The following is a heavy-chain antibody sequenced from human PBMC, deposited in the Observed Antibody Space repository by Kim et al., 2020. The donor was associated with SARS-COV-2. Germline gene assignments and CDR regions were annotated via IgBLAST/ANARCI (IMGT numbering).Heavy chain of an antibody. CDR2: CGSPI. Sequence: CGSPIYYADSVKGRFTISRDNSKNSRYLQMNSLRAEDTAIYYCSRGKTGAYWGQGILVTVSS. V-gene: IGHV3-48*03. CDR3: SRGKTGAY. D-gene: IGHD3-10*01. J-gene: IGHJ4*02.